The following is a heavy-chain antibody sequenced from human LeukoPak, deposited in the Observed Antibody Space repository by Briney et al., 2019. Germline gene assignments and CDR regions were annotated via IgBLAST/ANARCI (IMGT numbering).Heavy chain of an antibody. V-gene: IGHV3-30*18. D-gene: IGHD5-12*01. Sequence: GGSLRLSCAASGFTFSNYGMHWVRQAPGKGLEWVAIISYDGRNKYYADSVKGRFTISRDNSKNTVYLQMNSLRAEDTALYYCAKGYSGYDSFDYWGQGTLVTVSS. J-gene: IGHJ4*02. CDR1: GFTFSNYG. CDR3: AKGYSGYDSFDY. CDR2: ISYDGRNK.